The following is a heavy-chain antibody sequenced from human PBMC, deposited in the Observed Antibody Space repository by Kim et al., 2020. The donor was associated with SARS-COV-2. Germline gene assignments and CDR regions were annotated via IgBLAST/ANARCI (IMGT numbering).Heavy chain of an antibody. CDR2: ISYDGSNK. J-gene: IGHJ4*02. D-gene: IGHD3-22*01. V-gene: IGHV3-30*18. Sequence: GGSLRLSCAASGFTFSSYGMHWVRQAPGKGLEWVAVISYDGSNKYYADSVKGRFTISRDNSKNTLYLQMNSLRAEDTAVYYCAKEASYYYDSSGYPNRGDYFDYWGQGTLVTVSS. CDR1: GFTFSSYG. CDR3: AKEASYYYDSSGYPNRGDYFDY.